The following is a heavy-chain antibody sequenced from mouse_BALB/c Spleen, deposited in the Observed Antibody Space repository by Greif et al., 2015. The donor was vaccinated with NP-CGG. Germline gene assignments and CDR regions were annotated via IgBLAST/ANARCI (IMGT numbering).Heavy chain of an antibody. J-gene: IGHJ2*01. CDR2: INPSNGRT. Sequence: QVQLQQSGAELVKPGASVKLSCKASGYTFTSYWMHWVKQRPGQGLEWIGEINPSNGRTNYNEKFKSKATLTVDKSSSTAYMQLSSLTSEDSAVYYCARPSMITTSNFDYWGQGTTLTVSS. V-gene: IGHV1S81*02. CDR1: GYTFTSYW. CDR3: ARPSMITTSNFDY. D-gene: IGHD2-4*01.